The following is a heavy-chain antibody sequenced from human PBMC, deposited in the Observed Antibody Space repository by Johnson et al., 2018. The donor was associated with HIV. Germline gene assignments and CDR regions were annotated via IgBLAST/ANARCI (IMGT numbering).Heavy chain of an antibody. CDR2: ITYDGRNK. CDR1: GFTFRSYA. D-gene: IGHD6-13*01. Sequence: VESGGGVMQPGKSLRLSCEASGFTFRSYAMHWVRQAPGKGLEWVAVITYDGRNKYYTDSVKGRFIISRDNSKNMTNLQMNGLSDEDTAVYYCAKDLLSSSWFHDAFDIWGQGTMVIVSS. J-gene: IGHJ3*02. CDR3: AKDLLSSSWFHDAFDI. V-gene: IGHV3-30*04.